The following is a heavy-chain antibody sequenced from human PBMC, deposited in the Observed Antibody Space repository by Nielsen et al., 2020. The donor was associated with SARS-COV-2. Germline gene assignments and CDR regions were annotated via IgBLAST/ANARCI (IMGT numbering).Heavy chain of an antibody. Sequence: SETLSLTCTVSRGSISSGDYYWSWLRQPPGTGLEWFGYTFNSGNPYYNPSLRCRVTISLHTYKNQFSLILTSVTAADTGGYYCAREEYGVGLVVWGQGTTVRVSS. D-gene: IGHD2-2*01. CDR2: TFNSGNP. CDR1: RGSISSGDYY. J-gene: IGHJ6*02. CDR3: AREEYGVGLVV. V-gene: IGHV4-30-4*01.